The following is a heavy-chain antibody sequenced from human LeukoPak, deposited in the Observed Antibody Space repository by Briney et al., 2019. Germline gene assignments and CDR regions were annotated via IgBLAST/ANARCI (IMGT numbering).Heavy chain of an antibody. CDR2: INPNSGGT. CDR3: ARNDYYDSSGYYSGPRNWFDP. D-gene: IGHD3-22*01. J-gene: IGHJ5*02. V-gene: IGHV1-2*06. CDR1: GYTFTGYY. Sequence: ASVKVSCKASGYTFTGYYMHWVRQAPGQGLEWMGRINPNSGGTNYAQKFQGRVTMTRDTSISTAYMELSRLRSEDTAVYYCARNDYYDSSGYYSGPRNWFDPWGQGTLVTVSS.